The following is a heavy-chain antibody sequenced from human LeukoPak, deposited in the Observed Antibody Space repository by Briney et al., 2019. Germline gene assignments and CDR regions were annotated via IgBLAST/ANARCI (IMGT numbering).Heavy chain of an antibody. D-gene: IGHD3-10*01. Sequence: GSLRLSCTASGFSFDSYAMGWVRQAPGKGLEWISSITSGSTTLYYGDSVRGRFTVSRDNAKNSLYLQMNSLRVEDTAVYYCARDVGDGEYFFDFWGQGTLVSVSS. CDR3: ARDVGDGEYFFDF. CDR2: ITSGSTTL. V-gene: IGHV3-48*04. CDR1: GFSFDSYA. J-gene: IGHJ4*02.